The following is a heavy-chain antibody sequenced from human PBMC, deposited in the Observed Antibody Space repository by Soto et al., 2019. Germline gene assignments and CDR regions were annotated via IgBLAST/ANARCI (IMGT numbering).Heavy chain of an antibody. CDR2: ISGSGGST. Sequence: GGSLRLSCAASGFTFSSYAMSWVRQAPGKGLEWVSAISGSGGSTYYADSVKGRFTISRDNSKNTLYLQMNSLRAEDTAVSYCEKDQGVQLSAFDYWGQGTLATVSS. V-gene: IGHV3-23*01. CDR1: GFTFSSYA. J-gene: IGHJ4*02. D-gene: IGHD5-18*01. CDR3: EKDQGVQLSAFDY.